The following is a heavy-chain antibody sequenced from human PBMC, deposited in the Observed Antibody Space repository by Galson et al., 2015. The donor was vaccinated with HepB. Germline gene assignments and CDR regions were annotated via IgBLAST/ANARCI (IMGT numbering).Heavy chain of an antibody. Sequence: SLRLSCAASGFTFSSYSMNWVRQAPGKGLEWVSYISSSSSTIYYADSVKGRFTISRDNAKNSLYLQMNSLRAEDTAVYYCAREMYDGLYSGSYFSPVGYWGQGTLVTVSS. D-gene: IGHD1-26*01. V-gene: IGHV3-48*01. CDR2: ISSSSSTI. CDR1: GFTFSSYS. J-gene: IGHJ4*02. CDR3: AREMYDGLYSGSYFSPVGY.